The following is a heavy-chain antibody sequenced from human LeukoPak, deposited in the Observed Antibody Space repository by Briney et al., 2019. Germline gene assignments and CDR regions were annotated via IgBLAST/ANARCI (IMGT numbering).Heavy chain of an antibody. Sequence: PGRSLRLSCAASGFTFSSYAMHWVRQAPGKGLEWVSVIYSGGSTYYADSVKGRFTISRDNSKNTLYLQMNSLRAEDTAVYYCARVALRWFDYWGQGTLVTVSS. D-gene: IGHD4-23*01. CDR2: IYSGGST. V-gene: IGHV3-66*01. J-gene: IGHJ4*02. CDR1: GFTFSSYA. CDR3: ARVALRWFDY.